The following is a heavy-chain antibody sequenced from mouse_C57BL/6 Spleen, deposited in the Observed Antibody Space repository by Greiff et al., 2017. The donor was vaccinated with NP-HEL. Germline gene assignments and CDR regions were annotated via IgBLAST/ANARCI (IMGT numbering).Heavy chain of an antibody. CDR1: GYTFTDYY. J-gene: IGHJ4*01. Sequence: EVQLQQSGPELVKPGASVKISCKASGYTFTDYYMNWVKQSHGKSLEWIGDINPNNGGTSYNQKFKGKATLTVDKSSSTAYMELRSLTSEDSAVYYCARGPKIGYYYAMDYWGQGTSVTVSS. D-gene: IGHD2-2*01. CDR3: ARGPKIGYYYAMDY. V-gene: IGHV1-26*01. CDR2: INPNNGGT.